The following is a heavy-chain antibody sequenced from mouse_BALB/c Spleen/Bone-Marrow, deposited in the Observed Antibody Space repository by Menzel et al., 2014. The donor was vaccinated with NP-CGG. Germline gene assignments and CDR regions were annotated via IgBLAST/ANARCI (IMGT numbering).Heavy chain of an antibody. J-gene: IGHJ1*01. CDR3: ARELGRWYFDV. CDR1: GYAFTNYL. V-gene: IGHV1-54*01. Sequence: QVHVKQSGAELVRPGTSVKVSCKASGYAFTNYLIEWVKQRPGQGLEWIGVINPGSGGTNYNEKFKGKATLTADKSSSTAYMQLGSLTSDDSAVYFCARELGRWYFDVWGAGTTVTVSS. CDR2: INPGSGGT. D-gene: IGHD4-1*01.